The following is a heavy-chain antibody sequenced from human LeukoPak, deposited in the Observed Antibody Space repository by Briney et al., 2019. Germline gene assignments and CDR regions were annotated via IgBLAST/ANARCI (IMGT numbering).Heavy chain of an antibody. J-gene: IGHJ4*02. Sequence: PGGSLRLXCAASGFTFSDYYMSWIRQAPGKGLEWVSYISSSGSTIYYADSVKGRFTISRDNAKNSLYLQMNSLRAEDTGVYYCSRDDDFWSGYSDYWGQGTLVTVSS. CDR1: GFTFSDYY. V-gene: IGHV3-11*04. CDR3: SRDDDFWSGYSDY. D-gene: IGHD3-3*01. CDR2: ISSSGSTI.